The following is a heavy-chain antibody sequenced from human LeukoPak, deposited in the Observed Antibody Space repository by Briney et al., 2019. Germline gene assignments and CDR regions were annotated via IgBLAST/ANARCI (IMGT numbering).Heavy chain of an antibody. CDR2: INPYNGDT. Sequence: ASVKVSCKASGYTFTNYAIHWVRQAPGQRLEWMGWINPYNGDTEYSQKLQGRVTITKDTSASTAYMDLSTLRFEDTAVYYCARGSSSDWPLEYWGRGILVTVSS. D-gene: IGHD6-19*01. CDR3: ARGSSSDWPLEY. J-gene: IGHJ4*02. CDR1: GYTFTNYA. V-gene: IGHV1-3*01.